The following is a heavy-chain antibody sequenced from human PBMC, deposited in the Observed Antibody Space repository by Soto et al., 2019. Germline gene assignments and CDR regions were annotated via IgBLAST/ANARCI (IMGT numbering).Heavy chain of an antibody. Sequence: ASVKVSCKASGGTFSSYAISWVRQAPGQGLEWMGGIIPIFGTANYAQKFQGRVTITADESTSTAYMELSSLRSEDTAVYYCARDPPRYDILTGSPAAPFYYYGMDVWGQGTTVTVSS. CDR1: GGTFSSYA. CDR3: ARDPPRYDILTGSPAAPFYYYGMDV. V-gene: IGHV1-69*13. CDR2: IIPIFGTA. D-gene: IGHD3-9*01. J-gene: IGHJ6*02.